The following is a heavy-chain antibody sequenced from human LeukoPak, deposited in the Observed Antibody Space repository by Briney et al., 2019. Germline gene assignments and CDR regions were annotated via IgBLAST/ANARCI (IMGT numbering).Heavy chain of an antibody. Sequence: HPGGSLRLSCAASRFTFSNYGVNWVRQAPGKGLEWVSYINSRSSTIYYADSVRGRFTISRDNAKNSLYLQMNSLRAEDTAVYYCAKGGYNNWFDPWGQGTLVTVSS. CDR2: INSRSSTI. D-gene: IGHD1-1*01. CDR3: AKGGYNNWFDP. CDR1: RFTFSNYG. V-gene: IGHV3-48*01. J-gene: IGHJ5*02.